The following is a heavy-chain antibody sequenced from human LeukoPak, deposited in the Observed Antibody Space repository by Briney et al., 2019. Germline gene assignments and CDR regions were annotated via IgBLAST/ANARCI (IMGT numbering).Heavy chain of an antibody. CDR2: ISSSPSTI. V-gene: IGHV3-48*04. Sequence: GGSLRLSCAASGFTFSSYSMNWVRQAPGKGLEWVSFISSSPSTIYYADSVKGRFTISRDNAKNSLYLQMNSLRAEDTAVYYCVLNYGWGSYSLPLWGRGTLVTVSS. J-gene: IGHJ4*02. CDR3: VLNYGWGSYSLPL. CDR1: GFTFSSYS. D-gene: IGHD3-10*01.